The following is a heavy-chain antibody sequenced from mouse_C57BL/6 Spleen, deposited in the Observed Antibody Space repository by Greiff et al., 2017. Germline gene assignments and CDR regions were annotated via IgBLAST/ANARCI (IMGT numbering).Heavy chain of an antibody. Sequence: QVQLQQSGPELVKPGASVKISCKASGYAFSSSWLNWVKQRPGTGLEWIGRIYPGDGDTNYNGKFKGKATVTADKSSSTAYMQLSSLTSEDSAFYFCARLDYGSSYVYYYAMDYWGQGTSVTVSS. D-gene: IGHD1-1*01. CDR3: ARLDYGSSYVYYYAMDY. CDR2: IYPGDGDT. V-gene: IGHV1-82*01. CDR1: GYAFSSSW. J-gene: IGHJ4*01.